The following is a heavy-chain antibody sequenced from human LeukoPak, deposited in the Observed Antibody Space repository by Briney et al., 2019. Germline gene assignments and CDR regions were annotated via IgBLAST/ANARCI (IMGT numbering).Heavy chain of an antibody. CDR1: GFTFGDYA. CDR2: IRSKAYGGTT. Sequence: GGSLRLSCTASGFTFGDYAMSWVRQAPGKGLEWVGFIRSKAYGGTTEYAASVKGRFTISRDDSKSIAYLQMNSLKTEDTAVYYCTRWGHRILGYCSSTSCSTFDYWGQGTLVTVSS. J-gene: IGHJ4*02. D-gene: IGHD2-2*01. CDR3: TRWGHRILGYCSSTSCSTFDY. V-gene: IGHV3-49*04.